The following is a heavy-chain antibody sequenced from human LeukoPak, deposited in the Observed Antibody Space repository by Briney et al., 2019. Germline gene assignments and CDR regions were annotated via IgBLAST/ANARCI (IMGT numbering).Heavy chain of an antibody. CDR3: LRVAFDY. CDR2: VSDSDENT. Sequence: PGGSLRLSCAASGFTFSSFAMNWVRQAPGKGLEWVSSVSDSDENTYYADSVKGRFTISRDNSRNTLYLQMNNLRAEDTAVYYCLRVAFDYWGQGTLVTVSS. V-gene: IGHV3-23*01. J-gene: IGHJ4*02. CDR1: GFTFSSFA. D-gene: IGHD2-15*01.